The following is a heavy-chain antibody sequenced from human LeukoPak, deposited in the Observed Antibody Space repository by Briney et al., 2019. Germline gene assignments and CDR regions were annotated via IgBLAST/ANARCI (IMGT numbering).Heavy chain of an antibody. D-gene: IGHD3-3*01. J-gene: IGHJ4*02. CDR1: GYTFTSYY. V-gene: IGHV1-69*13. CDR2: IIPIFGTA. Sequence: GASVKVSCKASGYTFTSYYMHWVRQAPGQGLEWMGGIIPIFGTANYAQKFQGRVTITADESTSTAYMELSSLRSEDTAVYYCASPNYDFWSGYRYYFDYWGQGTLVTVSS. CDR3: ASPNYDFWSGYRYYFDY.